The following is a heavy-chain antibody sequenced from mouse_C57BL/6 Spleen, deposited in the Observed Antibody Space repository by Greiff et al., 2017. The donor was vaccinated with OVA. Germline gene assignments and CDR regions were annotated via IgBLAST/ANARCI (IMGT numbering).Heavy chain of an antibody. V-gene: IGHV14-4*01. CDR2: IDPENGDT. D-gene: IGHD1-1*01. CDR1: GFNIKDDY. CDR3: TIGYYYGSRRYAMDY. Sequence: VQLQQPGAELVRPGASVKLSCTASGFNIKDDYMHWVKQRPEQGLEWIGWIDPENGDTEYASKFQGKATITADTSSNTAYLQLSSLTSEDTAVYYCTIGYYYGSRRYAMDYWGQGTSVTVSS. J-gene: IGHJ4*01.